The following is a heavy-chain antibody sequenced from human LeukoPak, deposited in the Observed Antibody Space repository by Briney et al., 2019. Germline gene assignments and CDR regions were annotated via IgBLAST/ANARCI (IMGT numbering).Heavy chain of an antibody. CDR3: ARDVYYGSGSPRLDY. Sequence: GSLRLSCAASGFTFSDYNMNWVRQVPGKGLESVSYMSRSGDIIYYADSVKGRFTISRDNATNSLYLQMNSLRVEDKAVYYCARDVYYGSGSPRLDYWGQGTLVTVSS. CDR1: GFTFSDYN. J-gene: IGHJ4*02. D-gene: IGHD3-10*01. CDR2: MSRSGDII. V-gene: IGHV3-48*01.